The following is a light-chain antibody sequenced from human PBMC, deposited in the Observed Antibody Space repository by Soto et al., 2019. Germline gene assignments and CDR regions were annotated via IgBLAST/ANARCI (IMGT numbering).Light chain of an antibody. CDR3: QQYDNLPFT. CDR2: DAS. J-gene: IGKJ3*01. Sequence: DIQMTQSPSSLSASVRDRVTITCQASQDITNYLNWYQQKPGKAPKLLICDASNLEPGVPSRFSGCGSGTDFTFTISSLQSEDTATYYCQQYDNLPFTFGPGTKVDIK. CDR1: QDITNY. V-gene: IGKV1-33*01.